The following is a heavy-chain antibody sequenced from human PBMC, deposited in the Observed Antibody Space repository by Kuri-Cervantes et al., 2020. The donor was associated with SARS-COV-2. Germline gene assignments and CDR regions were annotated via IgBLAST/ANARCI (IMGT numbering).Heavy chain of an antibody. V-gene: IGHV3-23*01. CDR3: ARASSFLDHFDY. J-gene: IGHJ4*02. CDR1: GFSFSTYG. CDR2: ISGSGDST. D-gene: IGHD3-3*02. Sequence: GESLKISCAASGFSFSTYGMSWVRQAPGKGLEWVSGISGSGDSTYYAASVKGRFTISRDNSKNTLYLQMNSLRAEDTAVYYCARASSFLDHFDYWGQGTLVTVSS.